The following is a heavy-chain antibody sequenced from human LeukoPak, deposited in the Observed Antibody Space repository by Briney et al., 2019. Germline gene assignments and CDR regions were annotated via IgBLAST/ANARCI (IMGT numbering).Heavy chain of an antibody. J-gene: IGHJ4*02. D-gene: IGHD3-22*01. CDR3: AKEASGEYYYDSSGYYPFDY. CDR1: GFTVSGNY. V-gene: IGHV3-53*01. CDR2: IYGGGST. Sequence: GGSLRLSCAASGFTVSGNYMSWVRQAPGKGLEWVSVIYGGGSTYYADSVKGRFTISRDNSKNTLYLQMNSLRAEDTAVYYCAKEASGEYYYDSSGYYPFDYWGQGTLVTVSS.